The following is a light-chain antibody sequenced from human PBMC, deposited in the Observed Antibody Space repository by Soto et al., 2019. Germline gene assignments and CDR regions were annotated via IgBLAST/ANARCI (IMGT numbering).Light chain of an antibody. CDR3: SSYTRSSTLYVV. CDR2: DVS. J-gene: IGLJ2*01. Sequence: QSALTQPPSASGSPGQSVTISCTGTSSDVGGYNYVSWYQQHPGKAPKLMIYDVSNRPSGVSNRFSGSKSGNTASLTISGLQAEDEADYYCSSYTRSSTLYVVFAGGTKLTVL. CDR1: SSDVGGYNY. V-gene: IGLV2-14*01.